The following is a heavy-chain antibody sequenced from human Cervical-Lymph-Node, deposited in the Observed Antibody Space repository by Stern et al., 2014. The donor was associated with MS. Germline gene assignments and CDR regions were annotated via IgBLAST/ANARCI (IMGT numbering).Heavy chain of an antibody. Sequence: VHLVESGGGVVQPGRSLRLSCAASGFTFSSYGMHWVRQAPGKGLEWVAVIWYDGSNKYYADSVKGRFTISRDNSKNTLYLQMNSLRAEDTAVYYCARDLSIVVVPAASYYYGMDVWGQGTTVTVSS. D-gene: IGHD2-2*01. CDR1: GFTFSSYG. J-gene: IGHJ6*02. CDR3: ARDLSIVVVPAASYYYGMDV. V-gene: IGHV3-33*01. CDR2: IWYDGSNK.